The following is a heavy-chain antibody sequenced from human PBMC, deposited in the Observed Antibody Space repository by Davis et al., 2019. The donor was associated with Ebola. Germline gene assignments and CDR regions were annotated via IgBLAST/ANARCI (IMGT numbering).Heavy chain of an antibody. J-gene: IGHJ6*02. D-gene: IGHD2-2*01. V-gene: IGHV5-10-1*01. CDR1: GYSFTSYW. CDR2: IDPSDSYT. Sequence: KVSCKGSGYSFTSYWISWVRQMPGKGLEWMGRIDPSDSYTNYSPSFQGHVTISADKSISTAYLQWSSLKASDTAMYYCARDVLVPAANYYYGMDVWGQGTTVTVS. CDR3: ARDVLVPAANYYYGMDV.